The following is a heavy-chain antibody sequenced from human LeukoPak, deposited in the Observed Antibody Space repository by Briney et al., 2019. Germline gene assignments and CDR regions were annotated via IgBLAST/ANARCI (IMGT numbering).Heavy chain of an antibody. J-gene: IGHJ4*02. CDR1: GFTFSTYN. Sequence: GGSLRLSCAASGFTFSTYNMNWVRQAPGKGLEWVSSITSTSSYMYYADSLKGRFTISRDNAKNSLYLQMNSLRAEDTAVYYCARDMIVVGTGLDYWGQGTLVTVSS. D-gene: IGHD3-22*01. CDR3: ARDMIVVGTGLDY. V-gene: IGHV3-21*01. CDR2: ITSTSSYM.